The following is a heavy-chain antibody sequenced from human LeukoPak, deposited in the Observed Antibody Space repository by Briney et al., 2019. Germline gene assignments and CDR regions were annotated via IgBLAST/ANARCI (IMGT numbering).Heavy chain of an antibody. D-gene: IGHD5-24*01. Sequence: NPSGGSTSYAQKFQGRVTMTRDTSTSTVYMELSSLRSEDTAVYYCAREGTRDGYNYFDYWGQGTLVIVSS. CDR2: NPSGGST. J-gene: IGHJ4*02. V-gene: IGHV1-46*01. CDR3: AREGTRDGYNYFDY.